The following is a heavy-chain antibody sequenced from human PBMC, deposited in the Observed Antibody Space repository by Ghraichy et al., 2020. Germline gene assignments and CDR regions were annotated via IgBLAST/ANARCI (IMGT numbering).Heavy chain of an antibody. V-gene: IGHV3-48*01. CDR1: GFTFSSYS. Sequence: LSLTCAASGFTFSSYSMNWVRQAPGKGLEWVSYISSSVTTIFYPDSVRGRFTISRDNAKNSLYLQMNNLRAEDTAVYYCARGAGSASWELYGMDVWGQGTTVTVSS. D-gene: IGHD2-2*01. CDR3: ARGAGSASWELYGMDV. J-gene: IGHJ6*02. CDR2: ISSSVTTI.